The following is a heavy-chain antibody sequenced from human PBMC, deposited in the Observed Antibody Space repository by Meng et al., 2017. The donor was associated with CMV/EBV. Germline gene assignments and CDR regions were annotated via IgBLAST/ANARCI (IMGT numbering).Heavy chain of an antibody. CDR3: ARRLAAAEGTSFSYYGMDV. CDR2: TYPGDSDT. D-gene: IGHD6-13*01. J-gene: IGHJ6*02. CDR1: GYSFTSYW. Sequence: GESLKISCKGSGYSFTSYWIGWVRQMPGKGLEWMGITYPGDSDTRYSPSFQGQVTISADKSISTAYLQWSSLKASDTAMYYCARRLAAAEGTSFSYYGMDVWGQGTTVTVSS. V-gene: IGHV5-51*01.